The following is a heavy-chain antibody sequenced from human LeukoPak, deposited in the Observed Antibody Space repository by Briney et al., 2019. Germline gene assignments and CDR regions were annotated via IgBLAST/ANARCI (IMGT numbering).Heavy chain of an antibody. J-gene: IGHJ3*02. CDR3: ARQGRIVVVTTTHDAFDI. D-gene: IGHD2-21*02. Sequence: GESLKISCTGFGYSFTTYWIGRVRLMPGKGLEWMGIIYPGDSDARYSPSLQGQVTISVDKSISTAYLQWSSLKASDTAMYYCARQGRIVVVTTTHDAFDIWGQGTMVTVSS. CDR1: GYSFTTYW. CDR2: IYPGDSDA. V-gene: IGHV5-51*01.